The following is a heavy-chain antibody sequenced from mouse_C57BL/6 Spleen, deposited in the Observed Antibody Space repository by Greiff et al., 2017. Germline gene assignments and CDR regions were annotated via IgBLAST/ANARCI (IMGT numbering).Heavy chain of an antibody. CDR1: GYSITSGYY. D-gene: IGHD2-3*01. J-gene: IGHJ3*02. CDR3: ARGSPDGYYG. CDR2: ISYDGSN. Sequence: ESGPGLVKPSRSLSLTCSVTGYSITSGYYWNWIRQFPGNKLEWMGYISYDGSNNYNPSLKNRISITRDTSKNQFFLKLNSVTTEDTATYYCARGSPDGYYGWGQGTLVTVSA. V-gene: IGHV3-6*01.